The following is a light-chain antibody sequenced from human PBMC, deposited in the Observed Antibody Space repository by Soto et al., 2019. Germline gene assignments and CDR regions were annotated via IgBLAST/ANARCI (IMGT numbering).Light chain of an antibody. CDR3: NSYTSTSTYV. CDR2: EVS. Sequence: QSVLTQPRSVSGSPGQSVTISCTGTSSDVGRYDYVSWYQQYPGEAPKLIIYEVSDRPSGVSNRFSGSKSGNTASLTISGLQAEDEADYYCNSYTSTSTYVFGTGTKVTVL. V-gene: IGLV2-14*01. J-gene: IGLJ1*01. CDR1: SSDVGRYDY.